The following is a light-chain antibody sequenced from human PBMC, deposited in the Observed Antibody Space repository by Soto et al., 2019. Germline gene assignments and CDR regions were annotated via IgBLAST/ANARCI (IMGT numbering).Light chain of an antibody. J-gene: IGLJ2*01. Sequence: QSALTQPASVSGSPGQSIIISCTGTSSDVGGYNYVSWYQQHPGKAPKLMIYEVRNRPSGVSNRFSGSKSGNTASLTISGLQAEDEADYYCSSYTSSNTVVFGGGTKLTVL. V-gene: IGLV2-14*01. CDR3: SSYTSSNTVV. CDR1: SSDVGGYNY. CDR2: EVR.